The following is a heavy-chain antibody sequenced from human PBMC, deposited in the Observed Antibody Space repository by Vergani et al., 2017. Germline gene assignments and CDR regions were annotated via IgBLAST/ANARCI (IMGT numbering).Heavy chain of an antibody. J-gene: IGHJ4*02. D-gene: IGHD3-9*01. CDR1: GFSIDNGYY. CDR3: ARRSGIVNDIFIGTQYFFDF. CDR2: IYRTGRT. V-gene: IGHV4-38-2*01. Sequence: QVQLQESGPGLVKPSETLSLTCAVSGFSIDNGYYWDWIRQPPGKGLEWIGSIYRTGRTHFNPSLKSRVTISVDTSNTHFSLRQNSLTAADTAVYYLARRSGIVNDIFIGTQYFFDFWGQGTLVTVSS.